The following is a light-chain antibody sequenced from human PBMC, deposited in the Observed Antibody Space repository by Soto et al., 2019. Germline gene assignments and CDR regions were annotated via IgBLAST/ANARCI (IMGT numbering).Light chain of an antibody. CDR3: QKYTRAPFT. CDR2: AAS. J-gene: IGKJ3*01. CDR1: QGIDTY. V-gene: IGKV1-27*01. Sequence: DIQMTQSPSSLSAAVGDRVTITCRASQGIDTYLAWYQQKPGKVPKLLIYAASTLQSGVPSRFSGSGSGTDLTLTISSLQPEDVATYYCQKYTRAPFTFGPGTKVDIK.